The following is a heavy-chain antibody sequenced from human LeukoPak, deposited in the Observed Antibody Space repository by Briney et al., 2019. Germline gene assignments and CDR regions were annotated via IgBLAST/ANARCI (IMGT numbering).Heavy chain of an antibody. CDR2: ISSSGSTI. CDR1: GFTFSDYY. D-gene: IGHD3-3*01. Sequence: PGGSLRLSCAASGFTFSDYYMSWIRQAPGKGLEWVSYISSSGSTIYYADSVKGRFTISRDNAKNSLYLQMNSLRAEDTAVYYCARGSYDFWSGYVPKNYYYMDVWGKGTTVTVSS. V-gene: IGHV3-11*04. CDR3: ARGSYDFWSGYVPKNYYYMDV. J-gene: IGHJ6*03.